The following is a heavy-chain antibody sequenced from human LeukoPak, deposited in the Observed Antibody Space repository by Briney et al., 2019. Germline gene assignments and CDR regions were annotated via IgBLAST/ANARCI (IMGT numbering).Heavy chain of an antibody. CDR1: GVSISSYY. D-gene: IGHD6-19*01. J-gene: IGHJ4*02. Sequence: PSETLSLTCTVSGVSISSYYWSWIRQPPGKGLEWIGYIYYSGSTNYNPSLKSRVTISVDTSKNQFSLKLSSVTAADTAVYYCARAVGGWYYFDYWGQGTLVTVSS. CDR3: ARAVGGWYYFDY. V-gene: IGHV4-59*01. CDR2: IYYSGST.